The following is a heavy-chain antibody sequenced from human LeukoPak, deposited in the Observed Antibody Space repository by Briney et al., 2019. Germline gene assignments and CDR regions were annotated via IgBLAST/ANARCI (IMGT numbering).Heavy chain of an antibody. CDR2: IIPIFGTA. D-gene: IGHD3-3*02. CDR3: ARDDGIKRGFDY. V-gene: IGHV1-69*13. J-gene: IGHJ4*02. CDR1: GYTFTNYG. Sequence: SVKVSCKASGYTFTNYGLSWVRQAPGQGLEWMGGIIPIFGTANYAQKFQGRVTITADESTSTAYMELSSLRSEDAAVYYCARDDGIKRGFDYWGQGTLVTVSS.